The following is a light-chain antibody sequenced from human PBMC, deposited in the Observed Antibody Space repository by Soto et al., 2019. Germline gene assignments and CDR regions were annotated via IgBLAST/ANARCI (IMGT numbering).Light chain of an antibody. V-gene: IGKV3-15*01. CDR2: GAS. CDR3: QQYDNWPRT. J-gene: IGKJ1*01. Sequence: MTQSPSTLSASVGDRVTITCRASHGISSWLAWYQQKPGQAPRLLIYGASTRATGIPARFSGSGSGTEFTLTISSLKSEDFAVYYWQQYDNWPRTFGQGTKV. CDR1: HGISSW.